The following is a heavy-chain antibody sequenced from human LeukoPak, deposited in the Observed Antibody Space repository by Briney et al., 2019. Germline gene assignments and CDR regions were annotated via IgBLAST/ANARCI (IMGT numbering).Heavy chain of an antibody. CDR2: IRYDGSNK. D-gene: IGHD2-2*02. V-gene: IGHV3-30*02. CDR3: AKDGTGVVPAAISYYYYYMDV. Sequence: GGSLRLSCAASGFTFSSYGMHWVRQAPGKGLEWVAFIRYDGSNKYYADSVKGRFTISRDNSKNTLYLQMNSLRAEDTAVYYCAKDGTGVVPAAISYYYYYMDVWGKGTTVTVSS. CDR1: GFTFSSYG. J-gene: IGHJ6*03.